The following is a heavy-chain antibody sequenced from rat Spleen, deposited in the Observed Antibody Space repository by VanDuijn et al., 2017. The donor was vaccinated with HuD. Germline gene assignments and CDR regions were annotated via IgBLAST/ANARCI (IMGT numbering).Heavy chain of an antibody. J-gene: IGHJ3*01. CDR3: ARHGGLRNWFTY. CDR2: ISTEGTNT. V-gene: IGHV5S13*01. D-gene: IGHD4-1*01. Sequence: EVQLVESGGGLVQPGKSLKLSCAASGFTFSDYDMAWVRQAPTRGLEWIASISTEGTNTYYRDSVKGRFTISRDDANSTQFLVMDSLRSEDMATDYCARHGGLRNWFTYWGQGTLVTVSS. CDR1: GFTFSDYD.